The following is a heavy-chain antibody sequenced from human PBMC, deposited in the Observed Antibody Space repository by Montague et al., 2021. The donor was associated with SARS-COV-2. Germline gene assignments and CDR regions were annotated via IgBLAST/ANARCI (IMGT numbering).Heavy chain of an antibody. D-gene: IGHD3-3*01. V-gene: IGHV4-39*01. J-gene: IGHJ4*02. CDR1: GGSISSSSYY. Sequence: SETLSLTCTVSGGSISSSSYYWGWIRQPPGKGLEWIGSIYYSGSTYYNPSLKSRVTISVDTSKNQFSLKLSSVTAADTAVYYCARHAGKRITISGVVKGQYYFDYWGQGTLVTVSS. CDR3: ARHAGKRITISGVVKGQYYFDY. CDR2: IYYSGST.